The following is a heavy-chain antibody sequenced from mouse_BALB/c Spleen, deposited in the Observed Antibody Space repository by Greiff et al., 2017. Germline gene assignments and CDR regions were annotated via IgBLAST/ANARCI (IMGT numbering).Heavy chain of an antibody. Sequence: EVQGVESGGDLVKPGGSLKLSCAASGFTFSSYGMSWVRQTPDKRLEWVATISSGGSYTYYPDSVKGRFTISRDNAKNTLYLQMSSLKSEDTAMYYCARRGGNYDYAMDYWGQGTTLTVSS. D-gene: IGHD2-1*01. CDR3: ARRGGNYDYAMDY. CDR1: GFTFSSYG. J-gene: IGHJ2*01. CDR2: ISSGGSYT. V-gene: IGHV5-6*01.